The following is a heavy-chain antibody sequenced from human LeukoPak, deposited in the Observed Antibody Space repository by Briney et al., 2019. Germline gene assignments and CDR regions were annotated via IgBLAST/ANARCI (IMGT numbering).Heavy chain of an antibody. CDR1: GYTFTGYY. Sequence: ASVKVSCKASGYTFTGYYMHWVRQAPGQGLEWMGWIDPNSGGTNYAQKFQGRVTMTRDTSISTAYMELSRLRSDDTAVYYCARGRQLDPDAFDIWGQGTMVTVSS. V-gene: IGHV1-2*02. D-gene: IGHD1-1*01. J-gene: IGHJ3*02. CDR3: ARGRQLDPDAFDI. CDR2: IDPNSGGT.